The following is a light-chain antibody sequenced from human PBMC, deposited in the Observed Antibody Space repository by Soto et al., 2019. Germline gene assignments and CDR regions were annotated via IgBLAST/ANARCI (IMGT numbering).Light chain of an antibody. J-gene: IGKJ1*01. CDR3: HQRQSWPRT. CDR1: QYINTR. Sequence: SPATLSSFPGDRVTLSCRASQYINTRLAWYQHRPGQAPRLLIYQTSLRAAGIPARFSASGSGTDFTHTISDVQPEDFALYYCHQRQSWPRTFGQGTKVDIK. CDR2: QTS. V-gene: IGKV3-11*01.